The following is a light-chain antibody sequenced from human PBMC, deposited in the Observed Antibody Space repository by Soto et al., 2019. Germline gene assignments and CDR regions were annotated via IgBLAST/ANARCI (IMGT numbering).Light chain of an antibody. V-gene: IGKV1-5*03. CDR1: QYISTW. CDR2: KAS. J-gene: IGKJ1*01. CDR3: QQYNTYPWT. Sequence: DIQMTQSPSTLSASVGDRVTITCRASQYISTWLAWYQQKPGKAPKLLIYKASSLQSGVPSRFSGSGSGTEVTLTISSLQPDDFATYYCQQYNTYPWTFGQGTKVEIK.